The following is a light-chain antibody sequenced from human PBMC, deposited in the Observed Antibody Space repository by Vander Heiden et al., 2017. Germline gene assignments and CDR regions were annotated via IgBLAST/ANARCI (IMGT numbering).Light chain of an antibody. CDR3: QVWGGSAVL. J-gene: IGLJ2*01. V-gene: IGLV3-9*01. Sequence: SNDLTQPLSVSVALGRTVPITCSGDNIGSKNVHWYQQKPGQTPVLVIYRDTNRPSGIPERFSGSKSGNTATLTITRAQAGDEADYYCQVWGGSAVLFGGGTKLTVL. CDR2: RDT. CDR1: NIGSKN.